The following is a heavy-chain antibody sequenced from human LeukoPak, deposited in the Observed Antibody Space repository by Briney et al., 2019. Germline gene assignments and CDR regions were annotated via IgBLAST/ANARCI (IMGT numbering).Heavy chain of an antibody. D-gene: IGHD3-3*01. CDR1: GFTFSSYA. J-gene: IGHJ5*02. Sequence: PGGSLRLSCAASGFTFSSYAMSWVRQAPGKGLEWVSAISGSGGSTYYADSVKGRFTISRDNPKNTLYLQMNSLRAEDTAVYYCAKSGHYDFWSGYLYPFDPWGQGTLVTVSS. CDR3: AKSGHYDFWSGYLYPFDP. V-gene: IGHV3-23*01. CDR2: ISGSGGST.